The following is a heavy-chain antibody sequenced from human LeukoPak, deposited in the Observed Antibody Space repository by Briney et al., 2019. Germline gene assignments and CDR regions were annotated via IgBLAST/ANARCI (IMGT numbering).Heavy chain of an antibody. J-gene: IGHJ4*02. CDR2: INHSGST. D-gene: IGHD1-1*01. Sequence: SETLSLTCAVYGGSFSGYYWSWIRQPPGKGLEWIGEINHSGSTNYNPSLKSRVTISVDTSKNQFSLKLSSVTAADTAVYYCARGRKDTGRRELDYWGKGTLVTVSS. CDR1: GGSFSGYY. CDR3: ARGRKDTGRRELDY. V-gene: IGHV4-34*01.